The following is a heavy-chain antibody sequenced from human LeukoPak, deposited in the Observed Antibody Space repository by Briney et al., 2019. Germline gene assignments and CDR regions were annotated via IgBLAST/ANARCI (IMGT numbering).Heavy chain of an antibody. V-gene: IGHV3-23*01. J-gene: IGHJ4*02. Sequence: GGSLRLPCLVSGFSLINYAMSCVRQAPPKGLEGVSYISEKGGSTTYGDSVKSRFTISRDNSLNTVYLQMNSLRAQDTAVYFCAKRGVVIRGILVIGYHTEAYHYDHWGQGTLVTVSS. CDR2: ISEKGGST. CDR1: GFSLINYA. CDR3: AKRGVVIRGILVIGYHTEAYHYDH. D-gene: IGHD3-10*01.